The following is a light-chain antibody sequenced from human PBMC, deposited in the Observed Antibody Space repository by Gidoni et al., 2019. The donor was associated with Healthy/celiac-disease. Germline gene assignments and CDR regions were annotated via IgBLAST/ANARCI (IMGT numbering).Light chain of an antibody. CDR3: NSRDSSGNHHWV. V-gene: IGLV3-19*01. CDR2: GKN. J-gene: IGLJ3*02. Sequence: SSELTQDPAVYVALGQTVRITCQGDSLRSYYASWYQQKPGQAPGLVIYGKNNRPSGIPNRFSGSSSGNTASLTITGAQAEDEADYYCNSRDSSGNHHWVFGGGTKLTVL. CDR1: SLRSYY.